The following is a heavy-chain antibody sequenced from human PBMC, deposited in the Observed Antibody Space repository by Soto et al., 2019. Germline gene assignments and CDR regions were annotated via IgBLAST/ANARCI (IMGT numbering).Heavy chain of an antibody. Sequence: QVQLVESGGGVVQPGRSLRLSCAASGFSFSSYAMHWVRQAPGKGLEWVAIISHDGSIKRYADFVEGRFIVFRDNSNNNMLLQMESLKTDDTAVYYCANELSYGDFWRGLEYWGQGTLVTVAS. CDR1: GFSFSSYA. V-gene: IGHV3-30*18. D-gene: IGHD3-3*01. CDR3: ANELSYGDFWRGLEY. J-gene: IGHJ4*02. CDR2: ISHDGSIK.